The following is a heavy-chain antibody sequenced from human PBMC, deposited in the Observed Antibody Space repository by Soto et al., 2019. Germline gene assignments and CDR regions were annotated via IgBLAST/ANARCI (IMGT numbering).Heavy chain of an antibody. CDR1: GFTFGTNV. CDR3: AKVSSTAVAGTYAFDI. Sequence: EVQLLESGGGLVQPGGSLRLSCAASGFTFGTNVMSWVRQAPGKGLEWVSGVSGVGITTYYADFVKGRFTISRDNSKNTLYLQMSSLRAEDTAVYYCAKVSSTAVAGTYAFDICGQGTMVIVSS. J-gene: IGHJ3*02. V-gene: IGHV3-23*01. D-gene: IGHD6-19*01. CDR2: VSGVGITT.